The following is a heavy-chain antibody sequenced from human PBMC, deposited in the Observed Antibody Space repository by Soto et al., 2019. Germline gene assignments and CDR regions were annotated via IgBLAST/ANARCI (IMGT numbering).Heavy chain of an antibody. CDR2: TYYRSKWYN. CDR1: GDSGSSNSAA. CDR3: ARERQLERYYYYYMDV. V-gene: IGHV6-1*01. Sequence: LPTQSITCAILGDSGSSNSAAWNLKKQSPSRGLEWLGRTYYRSKWYNDYAVSVKSRITINPDTSKNQFSLQLNSVTPEDTAVYYCARERQLERYYYYYMDVWGKGTTVTVSS. J-gene: IGHJ6*03. D-gene: IGHD1-1*01.